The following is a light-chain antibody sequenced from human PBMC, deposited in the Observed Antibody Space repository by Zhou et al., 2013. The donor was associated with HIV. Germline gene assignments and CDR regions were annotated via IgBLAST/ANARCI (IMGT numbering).Light chain of an antibody. CDR2: DAS. J-gene: IGKJ1*01. Sequence: DIQMTQSPSSVSASVGDRVTITCRASQDIAGSLAWYQQKPGKAPKLLIYDASSLQSGVPSRFSGNGSGTDFTLSISSLQPEDVATYYCQKYSSALRTFGQGTKVEVK. CDR3: QKYSSALRT. V-gene: IGKV1-12*01. CDR1: QDIAGS.